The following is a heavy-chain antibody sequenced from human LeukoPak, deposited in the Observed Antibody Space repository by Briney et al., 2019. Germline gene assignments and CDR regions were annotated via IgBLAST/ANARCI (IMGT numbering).Heavy chain of an antibody. CDR1: GYTFTGYY. V-gene: IGHV1-2*02. CDR2: INPNSGGT. Sequence: ASVKVSCKASGYTFTGYYMHWVRQAPGQGLEWMGWINPNSGGTNYAQKFQGRVTMTRDTSISTAYMELSRLRSDDTAVYYCARLGHIVVVPAAISQGYFDYWGQGTLVTVSS. D-gene: IGHD2-2*01. J-gene: IGHJ4*02. CDR3: ARLGHIVVVPAAISQGYFDY.